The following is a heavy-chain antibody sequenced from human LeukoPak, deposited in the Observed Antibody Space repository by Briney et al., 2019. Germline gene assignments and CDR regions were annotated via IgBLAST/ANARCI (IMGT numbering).Heavy chain of an antibody. D-gene: IGHD1-26*01. CDR3: ARESQGAFDY. V-gene: IGHV7-4-1*02. Sequence: GASVKVSCKASGYSFTNYAMNWVRQAPGQGLEWMGWIHPSTGNPTYAQGFTGRFVFSLDTSVSTAYLQISSLKAEDTAVYYCARESQGAFDYWGQGTLVTVSS. CDR1: GYSFTNYA. CDR2: IHPSTGNP. J-gene: IGHJ4*02.